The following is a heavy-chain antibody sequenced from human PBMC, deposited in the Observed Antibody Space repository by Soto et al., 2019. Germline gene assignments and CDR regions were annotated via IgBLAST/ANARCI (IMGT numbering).Heavy chain of an antibody. J-gene: IGHJ3*01. CDR1: GGTISGYD. V-gene: IGHV4-59*08. CDR3: ARPTKGGAYDL. Sequence: TSETLSLTSIVSGGTISGYDWSWIRQPPGKGLEWIGYIYYSGSTNYNPSLKSRVTISVDTSKNQFSLRLSSVTAADTAVYYCARPTKGGAYDLWGQGTMVTVSS. CDR2: IYYSGST.